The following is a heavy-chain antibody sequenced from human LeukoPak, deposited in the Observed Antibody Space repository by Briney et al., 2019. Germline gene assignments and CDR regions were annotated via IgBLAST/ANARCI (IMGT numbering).Heavy chain of an antibody. CDR3: AREGQRLRVDY. V-gene: IGHV3-30-3*01. Sequence: GGSLRLSCAASGFTFSSYAMHWVRQAPGKGLEWVAVISYDGSNKYYADSVKGRFTISRDNSKNTLYLQMNSLRAEDTAVYYCAREGQRLRVDYWGQGTLVTVSS. CDR2: ISYDGSNK. J-gene: IGHJ4*02. D-gene: IGHD4-17*01. CDR1: GFTFSSYA.